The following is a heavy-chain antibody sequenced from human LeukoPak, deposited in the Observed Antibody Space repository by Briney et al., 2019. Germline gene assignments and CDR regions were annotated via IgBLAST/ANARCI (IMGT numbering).Heavy chain of an antibody. CDR3: AHRLVSPDCGGDCYAATSDY. CDR1: GCTFSSYW. V-gene: IGHV3-74*01. Sequence: PGGSLRLSCAASGCTFSSYWMHWVRQPPGKGLVWVSRINSDGSSTSYADSVKGRFTISRDNAKNTLYLQMNSLRAEDTAVYYCAHRLVSPDCGGDCYAATSDYWGQGTLVTASP. J-gene: IGHJ4*02. CDR2: INSDGSST. D-gene: IGHD2-21*02.